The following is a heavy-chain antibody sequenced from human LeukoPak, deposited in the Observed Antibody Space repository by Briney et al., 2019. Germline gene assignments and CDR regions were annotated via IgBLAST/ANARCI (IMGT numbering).Heavy chain of an antibody. CDR1: GGSINSHSYY. D-gene: IGHD1-20*01. CDR2: VYYDGTS. Sequence: SETLSLTCTVSGGSINSHSYYWGWIRQPPGKGLEWIGSVYYDGTSYSNPSLKSRAAVFVDTSRDQFSLDLSFVTAADTALYYCVRHITTNTGYFDSCGQGTLVSVSS. V-gene: IGHV4-39*01. J-gene: IGHJ4*02. CDR3: VRHITTNTGYFDS.